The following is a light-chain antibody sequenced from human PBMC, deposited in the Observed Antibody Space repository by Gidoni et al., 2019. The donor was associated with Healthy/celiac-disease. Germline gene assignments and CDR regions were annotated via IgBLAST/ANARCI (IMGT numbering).Light chain of an antibody. V-gene: IGKV3-11*01. CDR3: QQRSNWPPRLT. CDR2: DAS. CDR1: QSVSSY. J-gene: IGKJ4*01. Sequence: ELVLTQSPATLSLSPGERATLSCTASQSVSSYLAWYQQKPGQAPRLLIYDASNRATGIPARFSGSGSGTDFTLTISSLEPEDCAVYYCQQRSNWPPRLTFGGGTKVEIK.